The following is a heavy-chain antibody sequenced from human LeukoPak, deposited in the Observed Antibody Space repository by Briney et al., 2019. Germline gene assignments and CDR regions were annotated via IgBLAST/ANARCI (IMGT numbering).Heavy chain of an antibody. V-gene: IGHV3-48*03. D-gene: IGHD2-21*02. CDR3: AKGKGPTANWYFDV. CDR2: ISGSGSTI. J-gene: IGHJ2*01. Sequence: GGSLRLSCAASGFTFSSYEMNWVRQAPGKGLEWVSYISGSGSTIYYADSVKGRFTISRDNAKNSLYLQMNSLRAEDTAVYYCAKGKGPTANWYFDVWGRGTLVTVSS. CDR1: GFTFSSYE.